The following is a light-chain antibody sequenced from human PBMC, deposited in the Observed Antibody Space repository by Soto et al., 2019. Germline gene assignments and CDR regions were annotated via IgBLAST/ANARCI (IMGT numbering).Light chain of an antibody. J-gene: IGLJ1*01. CDR3: AAWDDSLTDYV. V-gene: IGLV1-44*01. CDR2: RNN. CDR1: SSNIGRNT. Sequence: QSVLTQAPSASETPGQSVTISCSGGSSNIGRNTVNWYQQLPGTAPKLLIYRNNRRPSGVPDRFSGSKSGTSASLAISGLQSEDEADYYCAAWDDSLTDYVFGTGTKATVL.